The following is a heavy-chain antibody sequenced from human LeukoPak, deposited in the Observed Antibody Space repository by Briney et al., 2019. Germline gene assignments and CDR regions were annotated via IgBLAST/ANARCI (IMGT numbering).Heavy chain of an antibody. CDR2: ISTYDGNT. V-gene: IGHV1-18*01. J-gene: IGHJ4*02. Sequence: ASVKVSCKASGFTFTNYGLSWVRQAPGQGLEWMGWISTYDGNTNYAQKLRGSVSMIRDTSTSTAYLELRSLRSDDTAVYYCARDQPRRGPGGHDYWGQGTLVTVSS. CDR3: ARDQPRRGPGGHDY. D-gene: IGHD3-16*01. CDR1: GFTFTNYG.